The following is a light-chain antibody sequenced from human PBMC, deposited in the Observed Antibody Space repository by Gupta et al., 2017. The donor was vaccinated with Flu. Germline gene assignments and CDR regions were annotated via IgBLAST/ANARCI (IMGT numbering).Light chain of an antibody. Sequence: QSALTQPASVSGSPGQSITISCTGTSSDVGSYNFVSWYQQHPGKAPKLMIYEGSKRPSGDSNRFSGSKSGNTASLTISGLQAEDEADYYCCSYAGSSTWVFGGGTKLTVL. J-gene: IGLJ3*02. CDR2: EGS. CDR3: CSYAGSSTWV. V-gene: IGLV2-23*01. CDR1: SSDVGSYNF.